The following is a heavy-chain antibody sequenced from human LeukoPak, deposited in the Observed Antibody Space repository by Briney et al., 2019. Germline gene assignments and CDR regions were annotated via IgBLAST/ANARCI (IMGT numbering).Heavy chain of an antibody. CDR2: VRYDGSNE. CDR3: AKDSNSGYVSVGPDF. D-gene: IGHD5-12*01. J-gene: IGHJ4*02. Sequence: WGSLRLSCPTSGFAFSNYGMHWVRQAPGTGLEWVAFVRYDGSNEYYADSVKGRFTVSRDNSRNTLYLQMNSLTSEDTGVYSCAKDSNSGYVSVGPDFWGLGTLVTVSS. V-gene: IGHV3-30*02. CDR1: GFAFSNYG.